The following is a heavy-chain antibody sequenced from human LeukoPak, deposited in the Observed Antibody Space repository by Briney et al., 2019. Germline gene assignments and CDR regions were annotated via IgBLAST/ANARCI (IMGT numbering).Heavy chain of an antibody. J-gene: IGHJ3*02. CDR3: AKAVSGTWFAFDI. CDR1: GFTFSSYS. D-gene: IGHD6-13*01. V-gene: IGHV3-21*04. Sequence: GGSLRLSCAASGFTFSSYSMNWVRQAPGKGLEWVSSISSSSSYIYYADSVKGRFTISRDNAKNSLYLQMNSLRAEDTAVYYCAKAVSGTWFAFDIWGQGTMVTVSS. CDR2: ISSSSSYI.